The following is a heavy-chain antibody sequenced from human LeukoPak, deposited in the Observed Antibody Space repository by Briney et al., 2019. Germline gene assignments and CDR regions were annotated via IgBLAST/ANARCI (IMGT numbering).Heavy chain of an antibody. D-gene: IGHD2-15*01. Sequence: ETLSLTCAVYGGSFSGYYWSWIRQPPGKGLEWVSAISGSGGSTYYADSVKGRFTISRDNSKNTLYLQMNSLRAEGTAVYYCAKGSTPGYYYYYMDVWGKGTTVTISS. CDR3: AKGSTPGYYYYYMDV. CDR1: GGSFSGYY. CDR2: ISGSGGST. V-gene: IGHV3-23*01. J-gene: IGHJ6*03.